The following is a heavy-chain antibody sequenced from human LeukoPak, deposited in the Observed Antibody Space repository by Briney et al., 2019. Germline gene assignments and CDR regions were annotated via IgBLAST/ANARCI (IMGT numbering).Heavy chain of an antibody. J-gene: IGHJ4*02. CDR3: ARRRITMIVVAYYFDY. CDR2: IYHSGST. Sequence: SETLSLTCAVSGGSISSSNWWSWVRQPPGKGLEWIGEIYHSGSTNYNPSLKSRVTISVDKSKNQFSLKLSSVTAADTAVYYCARRRITMIVVAYYFDYWGQGTLVTVSS. V-gene: IGHV4-4*02. CDR1: GGSISSSNW. D-gene: IGHD3-22*01.